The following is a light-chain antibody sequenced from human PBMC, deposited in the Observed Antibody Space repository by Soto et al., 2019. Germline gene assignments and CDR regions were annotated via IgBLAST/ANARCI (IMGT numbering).Light chain of an antibody. Sequence: QSVLTQPPSVSEAPRQRVTISCSGSSSNIGNNPVNWYQQFPGKAPKLLIYYDDMLYSGVSDRFSGSKSGTSASLAISGLQSEDEADYYCAAWDDSLNGPDWVFGGGTKVTVL. CDR3: AAWDDSLNGPDWV. V-gene: IGLV1-36*01. J-gene: IGLJ3*02. CDR1: SSNIGNNP. CDR2: YDD.